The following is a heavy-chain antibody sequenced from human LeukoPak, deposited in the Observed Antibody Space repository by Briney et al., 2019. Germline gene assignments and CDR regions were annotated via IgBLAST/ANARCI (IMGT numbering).Heavy chain of an antibody. D-gene: IGHD4-23*01. J-gene: IGHJ4*02. CDR2: ISYDGSNK. Sequence: RSLRLSCAASGFTFSSYGMHWVRQAPGKGLEWVAVISYDGSNKYYADSVKGRFTISRDNSKNTLYLQMNSLRAEDTAVYYCANLLRWEPYWGQGTLVTVSS. V-gene: IGHV3-30*18. CDR3: ANLLRWEPY. CDR1: GFTFSSYG.